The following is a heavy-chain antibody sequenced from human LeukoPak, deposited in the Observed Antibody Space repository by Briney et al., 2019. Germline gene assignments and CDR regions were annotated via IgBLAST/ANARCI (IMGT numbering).Heavy chain of an antibody. J-gene: IGHJ6*04. D-gene: IGHD2/OR15-2a*01. CDR2: IDPSDSYT. CDR3: VRNPEYPDYYYGMDV. CDR1: GYSFTSYW. V-gene: IGHV5-10-1*01. Sequence: GESLRISCKGSGYSFTSYWISWVRQMPGKGLEWMGRIDPSDSYTNYSPSFQGHVTISADKSISTAYLQWSSLKASDTAMYYCVRNPEYPDYYYGMDVWGKGTTVTVSS.